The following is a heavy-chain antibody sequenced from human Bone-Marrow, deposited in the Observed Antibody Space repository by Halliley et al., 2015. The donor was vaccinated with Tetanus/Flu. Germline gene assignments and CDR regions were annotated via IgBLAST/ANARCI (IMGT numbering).Heavy chain of an antibody. CDR2: SSSRGST. D-gene: IGHD2-8*01. J-gene: IGHJ4*02. CDR3: ARFDLYGPSKVDY. V-gene: IGHV4-39*01. Sequence: LEWIGSSSSRGSTSYTPSLKSRSPISVDASKTQFPLKLSSLTASDTAVYSCARFDLYGPSKVDYWGQGTLVTVSS.